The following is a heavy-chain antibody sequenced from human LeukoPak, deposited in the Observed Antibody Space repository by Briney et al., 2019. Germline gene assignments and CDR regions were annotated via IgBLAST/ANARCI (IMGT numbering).Heavy chain of an antibody. CDR3: ARDPQGYCSSTSCYKYYYYYMDV. D-gene: IGHD2-2*02. CDR2: IYTGGST. Sequence: SQTLSLTCTVPGGSISSGSYYWSCIRQPARKGLEWIGRIYTGGSTNYNPSLKSRVTISVDTSKNQFSLKLSSVTAADTAVYYCARDPQGYCSSTSCYKYYYYYMDVWGKGTTVTVSS. V-gene: IGHV4-61*02. CDR1: GGSISSGSYY. J-gene: IGHJ6*03.